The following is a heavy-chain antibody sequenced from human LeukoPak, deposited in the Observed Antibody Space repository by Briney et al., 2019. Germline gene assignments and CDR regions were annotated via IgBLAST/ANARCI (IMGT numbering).Heavy chain of an antibody. CDR2: ISSSGSTI. D-gene: IGHD3-10*02. V-gene: IGHV3-48*03. CDR3: AELGITMIGGV. CDR1: GFTFSSYE. J-gene: IGHJ6*04. Sequence: GGSLRLSCAASGFTFSSYEMNWVRQAPGKGLEWVSYISSSGSTIYYADSVKGRITISRDNARNSLYLQMNSLRAEDTAVYYCAELGITMIGGVWGKGTTVTISS.